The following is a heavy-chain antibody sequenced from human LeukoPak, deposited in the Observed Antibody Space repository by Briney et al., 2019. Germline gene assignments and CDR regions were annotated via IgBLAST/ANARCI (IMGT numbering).Heavy chain of an antibody. CDR1: GGSISNYY. D-gene: IGHD3-10*01. V-gene: IGHV4-59*12. CDR3: ARVREERITMVRGVPSYIDY. CDR2: IYYSGST. Sequence: SETLSLTCTVSGGSISNYYWSWIRQPPGKGLEWIGYIYYSGSTYYNPSLKSRVTISVDTSKNQFSLKLSSVTAADTAVYYCARVREERITMVRGVPSYIDYWGQGTLVTVSS. J-gene: IGHJ4*02.